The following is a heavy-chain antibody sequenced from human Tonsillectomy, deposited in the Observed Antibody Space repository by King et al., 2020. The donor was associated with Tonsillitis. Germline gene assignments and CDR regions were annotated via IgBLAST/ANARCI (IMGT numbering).Heavy chain of an antibody. CDR3: AKDSSSSQYYLDD. CDR1: GFTFSSYG. CDR2: ILYDGRKE. Sequence: VQLVESGGGVVQPWRSLRLSCAASGFTFSSYGMHWVRQASGKGLEWVGVILYDGRKEYYADSVKGRFTISRDNSKNTLYVQMNSLRAEDTAVYYCAKDSSSSQYYLDDWGQGTLVTVSA. J-gene: IGHJ4*02. V-gene: IGHV3-30*18. D-gene: IGHD6-6*01.